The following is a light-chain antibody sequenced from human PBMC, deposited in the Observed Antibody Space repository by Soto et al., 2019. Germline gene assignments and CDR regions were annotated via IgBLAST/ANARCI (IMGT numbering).Light chain of an antibody. CDR2: EVT. CDR3: SSYTKNSPYV. V-gene: IGLV2-14*01. J-gene: IGLJ1*01. CDR1: NSDVGGYNY. Sequence: QSALTQPASVSGSPGQSITISCSGTNSDVGGYNYVSWYQQHPGKAPKLMIYEVTNRPSGVSNRFSGSKSDNTASLTIYGLQAEDEADYYCSSYTKNSPYVFGTGTKLTVL.